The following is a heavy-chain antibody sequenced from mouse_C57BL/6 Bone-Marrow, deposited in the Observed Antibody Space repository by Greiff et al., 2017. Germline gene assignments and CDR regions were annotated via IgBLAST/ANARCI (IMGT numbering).Heavy chain of an antibody. V-gene: IGHV5-16*01. Sequence: EVMLVESEGGFVQPGSSMKLSCTASGFTFSDYYMAWVRQVPEKGLEWVANINYDGSSTYYLDSLKSRFTISRDNANNILYLQMSRLKSEDTATYYCARDQGYYLDYWGQGTTLTVSS. D-gene: IGHD3-2*02. CDR2: INYDGSST. CDR3: ARDQGYYLDY. CDR1: GFTFSDYY. J-gene: IGHJ2*01.